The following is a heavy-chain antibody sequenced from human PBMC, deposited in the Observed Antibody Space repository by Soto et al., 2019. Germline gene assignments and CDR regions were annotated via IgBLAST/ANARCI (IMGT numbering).Heavy chain of an antibody. CDR1: GGSISSFY. V-gene: IGHV4-59*01. D-gene: IGHD2-15*01. CDR3: AREGVGGSHSIADDAYDI. J-gene: IGHJ3*02. CDR2: IYYSGST. Sequence: SSETLSLTCTVSGGSISSFYWGWIRQPPGKGLEWIGYIYYSGSTNYNPSLERRVTISIDMSMDQVSLKLTSVTAADTAVYYCAREGVGGSHSIADDAYDIWGQGTMVTVSS.